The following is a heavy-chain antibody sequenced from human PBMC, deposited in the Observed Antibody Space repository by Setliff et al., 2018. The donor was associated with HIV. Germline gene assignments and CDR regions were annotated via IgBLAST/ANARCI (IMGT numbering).Heavy chain of an antibody. CDR3: ARVPGDYGDNPIDY. D-gene: IGHD4-17*01. J-gene: IGHJ4*02. Sequence: ASVKVSCKASGYNFFSYGISWVRQAPGQGLEWMGWISTFDGNTDYAQSVQDRVTMTTDTSTSTVYMELRSLRSDDTAVYYCARVPGDYGDNPIDYWGQGTLVTVSS. CDR2: ISTFDGNT. V-gene: IGHV1-18*01. CDR1: GYNFFSYG.